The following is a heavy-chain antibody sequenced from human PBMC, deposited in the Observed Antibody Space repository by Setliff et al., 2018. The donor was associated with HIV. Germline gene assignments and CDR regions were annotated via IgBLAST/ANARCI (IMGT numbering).Heavy chain of an antibody. D-gene: IGHD3-10*01. J-gene: IGHJ5*02. Sequence: LSLTCTVSGGSISSSSYYWGWVRQPPGKGLEWIGSIYYSGSTYYNSSLKSRVTISVDTSKNQFSLKLSSVTAADTAVYYCARDRGFPWGQGTLVTVSS. CDR1: GGSISSSSYY. CDR2: IYYSGST. CDR3: ARDRGFP. V-gene: IGHV4-39*07.